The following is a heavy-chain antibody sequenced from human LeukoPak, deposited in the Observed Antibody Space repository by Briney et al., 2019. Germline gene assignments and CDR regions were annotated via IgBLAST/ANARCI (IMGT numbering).Heavy chain of an antibody. CDR2: ISYDGRNK. V-gene: IGHV3-30*18. CDR3: AKGPLRGTAAAIDY. D-gene: IGHD2-2*01. J-gene: IGHJ4*02. CDR1: AFTFNNYG. Sequence: GGSLRLSRAASAFTFNNYGMHWVRQAPGKGLEWVAVISYDGRNKRYPDSVKGRFTISRDISTDTLWLQMDSLRTEDTAVYYCAKGPLRGTAAAIDYWGQGTLVTVSS.